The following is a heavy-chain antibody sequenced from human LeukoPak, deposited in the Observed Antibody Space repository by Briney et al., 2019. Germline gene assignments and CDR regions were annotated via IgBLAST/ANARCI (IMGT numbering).Heavy chain of an antibody. CDR1: RFPLSSSA. Sequence: GKSLRLSCVASRFPLSSSAMHWVRQAPGKGLEWVAFVSYDGKMTNYADSVKGRFIISRDNSKNTLFLQMNSLRPDDTALYYCTNIALAGTFDYWGQGTLVTV. J-gene: IGHJ4*02. CDR2: VSYDGKMT. CDR3: TNIALAGTFDY. V-gene: IGHV3-30*04. D-gene: IGHD6-19*01.